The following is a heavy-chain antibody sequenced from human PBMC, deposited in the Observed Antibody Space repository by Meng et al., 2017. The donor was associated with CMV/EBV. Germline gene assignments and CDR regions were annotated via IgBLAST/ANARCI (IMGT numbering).Heavy chain of an antibody. D-gene: IGHD4-17*01. Sequence: SGFMFSTYWIGWVRQMPGKGLEWMGIIFPADSDTKYSPSFQGQVTISADKSLRTAYLQWSSLKASDTAIYYCARHLYGDNGRGMDVWGQGTPVTVSS. V-gene: IGHV5-51*01. CDR1: GFMFSTYW. J-gene: IGHJ6*02. CDR2: IFPADSDT. CDR3: ARHLYGDNGRGMDV.